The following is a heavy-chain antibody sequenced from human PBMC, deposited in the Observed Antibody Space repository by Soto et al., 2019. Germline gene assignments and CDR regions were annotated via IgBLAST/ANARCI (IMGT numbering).Heavy chain of an antibody. V-gene: IGHV1-46*01. D-gene: IGHD3-3*01. CDR3: AREGEGILRFLEWSRPAHGMDV. J-gene: IGHJ6*02. Sequence: GASVKVSCKASGYTFTSYYMHWVRQAPGQGLEWMGIINPSGGSTSYAQKFQGRVTMTRDTSTSTVYMELSSPRSEDTAVYYCAREGEGILRFLEWSRPAHGMDVWGQGTTVTVSS. CDR1: GYTFTSYY. CDR2: INPSGGST.